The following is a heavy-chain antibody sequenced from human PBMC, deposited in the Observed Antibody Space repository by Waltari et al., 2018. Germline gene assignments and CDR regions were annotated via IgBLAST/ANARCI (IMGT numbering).Heavy chain of an antibody. CDR2: SYTGGNT. D-gene: IGHD3-22*01. V-gene: IGHV3-66*02. CDR1: GFTVSRNY. Sequence: EVQLVESGGKLVQPGGSLRLSCAASGFTVSRNYLSWVRQAPGGGREWVSISYTGGNTYYADSVKGRFTFSRDSPKNTLYLQMNSLKPEDTAVYYCVRAGNYYDPGAGYDYWGQGTLVTVSS. J-gene: IGHJ4*02. CDR3: VRAGNYYDPGAGYDY.